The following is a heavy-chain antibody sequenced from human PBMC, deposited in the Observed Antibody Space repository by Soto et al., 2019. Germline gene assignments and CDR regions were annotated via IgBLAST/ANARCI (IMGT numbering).Heavy chain of an antibody. V-gene: IGHV4-59*01. CDR1: GGSISSYY. D-gene: IGHD2-15*01. J-gene: IGHJ4*02. CDR3: ARARRYCSGGSCYMYYFDY. Sequence: SETLSLTCTVSGGSISSYYWSWIRQPPGKGLEWIGYIYYSESTNYSPSLKSRVTISVDTSKNQVSLRLSPVTAADTAVYYCARARRYCSGGSCYMYYFDYWGQGTLVTVSS. CDR2: IYYSEST.